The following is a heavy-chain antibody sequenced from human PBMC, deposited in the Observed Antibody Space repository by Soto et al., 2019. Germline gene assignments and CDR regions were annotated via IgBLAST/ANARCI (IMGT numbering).Heavy chain of an antibody. CDR1: GFSLSTSGMR. CDR3: ARHMYYDGNGYYCGY. J-gene: IGHJ4*02. V-gene: IGHV2-70*13. Sequence: SGPTLVNPTQTITLTCTFSGFSLSTSGMRVSWIRQPPGKALEWLALIDRDDDKWYSTSLKTRLTISKDTSKNQVVLTMTKVDPVDTATYYCARHMYYDGNGYYCGYWGQGTLVTVSS. D-gene: IGHD3-22*01. CDR2: IDRDDDK.